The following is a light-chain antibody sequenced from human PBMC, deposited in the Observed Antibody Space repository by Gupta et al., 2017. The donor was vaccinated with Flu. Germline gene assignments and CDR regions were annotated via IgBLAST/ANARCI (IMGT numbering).Light chain of an antibody. J-gene: IGLJ3*02. Sequence: SYVLTQPPSVSVAPGQTARISCGGNNIVGKSVHWYQQKPGQAPVLVLYDDSARPSGIPERISGSNSGNPATLTISRVEAGDEADYYCQVWDASSDHVVFGGGTKLTVL. V-gene: IGLV3-21*02. CDR2: DDS. CDR1: NIVGKS. CDR3: QVWDASSDHVV.